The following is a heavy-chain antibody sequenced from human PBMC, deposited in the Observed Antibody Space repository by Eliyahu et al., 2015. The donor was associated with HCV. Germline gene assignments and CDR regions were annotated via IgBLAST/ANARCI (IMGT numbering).Heavy chain of an antibody. CDR3: AKGTTVTIYYFDY. Sequence: EVQLLESGGGLVQPGGSLXLSCAASGFXFSXYAMSWVRQAPGKGLGWVSAISGSGGSTYYADSVKGRFTISRDNSKNTLYLQMNSLRAEDTAVYYCAKGTTVTIYYFDYWGQGTLVTVSS. V-gene: IGHV3-23*01. CDR2: ISGSGGST. CDR1: GFXFSXYA. D-gene: IGHD4-17*01. J-gene: IGHJ4*02.